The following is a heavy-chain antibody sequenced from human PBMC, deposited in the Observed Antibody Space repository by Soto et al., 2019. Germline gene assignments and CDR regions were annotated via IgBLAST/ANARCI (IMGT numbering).Heavy chain of an antibody. CDR3: AKGMGSSWYYFDY. CDR1: GFTFSSYG. Sequence: HPGGSLRLSCAASGFTFSSYGMHWVRQAPGKGLEWVAVISYDGSNKYYADSVKGRFTISRDNSKNTLYLQMNSLRAEDTAVYYCAKGMGSSWYYFDYWGQGTLVTVSS. CDR2: ISYDGSNK. J-gene: IGHJ4*02. V-gene: IGHV3-30*18. D-gene: IGHD6-13*01.